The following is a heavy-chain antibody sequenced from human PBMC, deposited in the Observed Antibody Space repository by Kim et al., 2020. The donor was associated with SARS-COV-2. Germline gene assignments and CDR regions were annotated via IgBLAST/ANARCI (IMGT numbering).Heavy chain of an antibody. J-gene: IGHJ4*02. D-gene: IGHD1-7*01. Sequence: TSYAQRVQGRVAMTRDMATSTVFMELSSLRSEDTAMYYCARVIGNSADLDYWGQGTLVTVSS. CDR3: ARVIGNSADLDY. V-gene: IGHV1-46*01. CDR2: T.